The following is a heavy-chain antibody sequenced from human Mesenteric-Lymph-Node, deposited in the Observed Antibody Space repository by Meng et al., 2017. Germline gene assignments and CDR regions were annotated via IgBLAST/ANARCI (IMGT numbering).Heavy chain of an antibody. Sequence: GESLKISCAASGFTFSSYEMNWVRQAPGKGLEWVSYISSSGSTIYYADSVKGRFTISRDNAKNSLYLQMNSLRAEDTAVYYCARENGIAAAGTPYYYYGMAVWGQGTTVTVSS. CDR1: GFTFSSYE. J-gene: IGHJ6*02. CDR3: ARENGIAAAGTPYYYYGMAV. D-gene: IGHD6-13*01. CDR2: ISSSGSTI. V-gene: IGHV3-48*03.